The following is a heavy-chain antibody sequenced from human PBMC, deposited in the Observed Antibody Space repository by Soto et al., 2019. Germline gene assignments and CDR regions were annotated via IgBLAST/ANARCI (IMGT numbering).Heavy chain of an antibody. V-gene: IGHV3-23*01. Sequence: GGSLRLSCAASAFTFNNYAMSWVRQAPGKGLEWVSGIGGSGRTTYYADSVKGRFTISRDNSNNTLFLQMNSLRAEDTAVYYCAKRRYPASSGDFYDYWGQGTLVTVSS. CDR1: AFTFNNYA. D-gene: IGHD3-22*01. J-gene: IGHJ4*02. CDR3: AKRRYPASSGDFYDY. CDR2: IGGSGRTT.